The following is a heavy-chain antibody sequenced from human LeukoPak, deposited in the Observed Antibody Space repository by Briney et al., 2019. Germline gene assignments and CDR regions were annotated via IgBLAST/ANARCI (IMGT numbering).Heavy chain of an antibody. CDR3: ASRLVGATVDY. CDR1: GGSISSSSYY. Sequence: SQTLSLTCTVSGGSISSSSYYWGWIRQPPGKGLEWIGSIYYSGSTYYNPSLKSRVTISVDTSKNQFSRKLSSVTAADTAVYYCASRLVGATVDYWGQGTLVTVSS. CDR2: IYYSGST. D-gene: IGHD1-26*01. J-gene: IGHJ4*02. V-gene: IGHV4-39*01.